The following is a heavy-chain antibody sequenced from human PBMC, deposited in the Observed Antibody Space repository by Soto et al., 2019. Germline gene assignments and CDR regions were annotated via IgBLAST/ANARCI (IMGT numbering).Heavy chain of an antibody. CDR1: GYTFTSYY. CDR3: ARDAGYSSSSFGRSATKYYYYYYMDV. V-gene: IGHV1-46*03. J-gene: IGHJ6*03. Sequence: GASVKVSCKASGYTFTSYYMHWVRQAPGQGLEWMGIINPSGGSTSYAQKFQGRVTMTRDTSTSTVYMELSSLRSEDTAVYYCARDAGYSSSSFGRSATKYYYYYYMDVWGKGTTV. D-gene: IGHD6-6*01. CDR2: INPSGGST.